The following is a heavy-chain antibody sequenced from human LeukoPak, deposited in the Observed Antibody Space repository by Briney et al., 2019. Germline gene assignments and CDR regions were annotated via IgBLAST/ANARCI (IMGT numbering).Heavy chain of an antibody. D-gene: IGHD2-2*01. V-gene: IGHV5-51*01. Sequence: GESLKISGKGSGYSFTSYWSGGLRQMPGKGREWMGIIYPGDADTRYSPSFQGQVTISADKSISTASLQWSSLKASDTAMYYCARSEVGYCSSTSCSLFDYWGQGTLVTVSS. CDR3: ARSEVGYCSSTSCSLFDY. J-gene: IGHJ4*02. CDR1: GYSFTSYW. CDR2: IYPGDADT.